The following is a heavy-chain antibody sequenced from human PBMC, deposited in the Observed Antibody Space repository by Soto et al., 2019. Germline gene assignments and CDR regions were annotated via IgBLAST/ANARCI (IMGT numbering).Heavy chain of an antibody. CDR3: AATPDYFYGVDV. Sequence: SETLSLTCAVPGGSISSGNWWSWVRQPPGKGLEWIGEIYHTGTTNYNPSLKSRVTISVDKSKNQFSLKLTSVTASDTAVYYCAATPDYFYGVDVWGQGTTVTVSS. J-gene: IGHJ6*02. CDR1: GGSISSGNW. V-gene: IGHV4-4*02. CDR2: IYHTGTT.